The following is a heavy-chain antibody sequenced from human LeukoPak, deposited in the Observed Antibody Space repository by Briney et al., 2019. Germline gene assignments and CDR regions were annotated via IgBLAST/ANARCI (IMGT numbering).Heavy chain of an antibody. D-gene: IGHD7-27*01. CDR1: GYTFIDCY. J-gene: IGHJ4*02. Sequence: ASVKVSCKTSGYTFIDCYMYWVRQAPGQGLEWMGWINPTSGGTKSAQKFQGRVTMTRDTSISTAYMELSSLRSDDTAMYYCARDFSGAHFDSWGQGTLVTVSS. CDR2: INPTSGGT. CDR3: ARDFSGAHFDS. V-gene: IGHV1-2*02.